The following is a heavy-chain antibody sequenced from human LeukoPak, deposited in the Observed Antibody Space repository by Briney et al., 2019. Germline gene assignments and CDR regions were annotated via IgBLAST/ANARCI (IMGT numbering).Heavy chain of an antibody. CDR3: ARISAGRHGMDV. J-gene: IGHJ6*02. CDR1: GGSVTSGGYY. Sequence: KTSETLSLTCTVSGGSVTSGGYYWSWIRQHPGKGLEWIGYVYYTGSTYYNPSLKSRVTISPDTSKNQFSLKVSSVTAADTAVYYCARISAGRHGMDVWGQGTSVTVSS. V-gene: IGHV4-31*03. D-gene: IGHD6-6*01. CDR2: VYYTGST.